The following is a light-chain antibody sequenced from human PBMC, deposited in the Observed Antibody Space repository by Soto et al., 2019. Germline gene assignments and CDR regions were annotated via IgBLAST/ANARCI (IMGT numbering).Light chain of an antibody. CDR1: QRVSSSY. CDR2: GAS. Sequence: EIVLTQSPGTLSLYPGERATLSCRASQRVSSSYLAWYQQKPGQAPRLLIYGASTRATGIPDRFSGSGSGTDFTLTISRLEPEDFAVYFCQRYGSSPPFTFGQGTKVDIK. V-gene: IGKV3-20*01. CDR3: QRYGSSPPFT. J-gene: IGKJ2*01.